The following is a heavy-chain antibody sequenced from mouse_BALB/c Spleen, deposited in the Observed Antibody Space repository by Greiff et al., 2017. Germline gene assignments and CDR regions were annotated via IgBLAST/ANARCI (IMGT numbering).Heavy chain of an antibody. J-gene: IGHJ3*01. CDR1: GFNIKDYY. V-gene: IGHV14-4*02. D-gene: IGHD2-1*01. Sequence: VQLQQSGAELVRSGASVKLSCTASGFNIKDYYMHWVKQRPEQGLEWIGWIDPENGDTEYTPKFQGKATMTADTSSNTAYLQLSSLTSEDTAVYYCNANGNLCFAYWGQGTLVTVSA. CDR2: IDPENGDT. CDR3: NANGNLCFAY.